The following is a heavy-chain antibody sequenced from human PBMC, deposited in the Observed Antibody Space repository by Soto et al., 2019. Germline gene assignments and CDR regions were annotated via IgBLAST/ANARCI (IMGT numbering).Heavy chain of an antibody. J-gene: IGHJ4*01. Sequence: GASVKVSCKASGYTFTRYGISWVRQAPGQGLEWMGWISGYNGKTNYAQKVQDRVTMTTDTSTSTVYMELRSLRSDDTAVYFCARDRVGYSSSSAFSYWG. CDR1: GYTFTRYG. CDR3: ARDRVGYSSSSAFSY. CDR2: ISGYNGKT. V-gene: IGHV1-18*01. D-gene: IGHD6-6*01.